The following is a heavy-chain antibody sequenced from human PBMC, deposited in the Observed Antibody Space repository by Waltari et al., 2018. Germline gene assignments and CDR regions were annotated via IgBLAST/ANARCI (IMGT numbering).Heavy chain of an antibody. CDR3: AREVPRNGYIGLIYYYMDV. CDR2: IYYSGST. J-gene: IGHJ6*03. D-gene: IGHD5-12*01. Sequence: QLQLQESGPGLVKPSETLSLTCTVSGGSLSSRSYFWASIRQPPGKGLEWIGSIYYSGSTYYNLSLKSRVTISVDRSTNQVSLKLTSVTAADTAVYFCAREVPRNGYIGLIYYYMDVWGKGTTVTVSS. V-gene: IGHV4-39*01. CDR1: GGSLSSRSYF.